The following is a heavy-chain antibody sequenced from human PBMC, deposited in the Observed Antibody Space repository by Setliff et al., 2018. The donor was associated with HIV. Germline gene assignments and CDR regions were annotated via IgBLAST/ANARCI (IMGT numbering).Heavy chain of an antibody. CDR2: IHASGST. CDR1: GGSISSSSYY. V-gene: IGHV4-39*01. D-gene: IGHD2-2*01. J-gene: IGHJ6*03. CDR3: ASPGRRRGYCSSTSCYDEGLYYYYYMDV. Sequence: PSETLSLTCTVSGGSISSSSYYWGWIRQPPGKGREWLGSIHASGSTYYHPSLKRRVTISVDTSKNQFSLKLSSVTAADTAVYYCASPGRRRGYCSSTSCYDEGLYYYYYMDVWGKGTTVTVSS.